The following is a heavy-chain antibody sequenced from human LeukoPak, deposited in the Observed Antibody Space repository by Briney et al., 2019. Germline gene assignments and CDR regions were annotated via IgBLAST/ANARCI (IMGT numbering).Heavy chain of an antibody. CDR2: IIPILGIA. CDR3: ARDSEITIFGVVIPFDY. J-gene: IGHJ4*02. D-gene: IGHD3-3*01. CDR1: GGTFSSYA. V-gene: IGHV1-69*04. Sequence: GSSVKVSCKASGGTFSSYAISWVRQAPGQGLEWMGRIIPILGIANYAQKFQGRVTITADKSTSAAYMELRSLRSDDTAVYYCARDSEITIFGVVIPFDYWGQGTLVTVSS.